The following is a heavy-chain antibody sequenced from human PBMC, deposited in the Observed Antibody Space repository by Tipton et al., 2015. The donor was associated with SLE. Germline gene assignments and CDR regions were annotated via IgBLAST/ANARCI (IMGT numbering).Heavy chain of an antibody. CDR1: GYSISSGYY. J-gene: IGHJ3*01. D-gene: IGHD1-26*01. CDR2: IYHSGST. CDR3: ARRYEKWEILQNDAFDV. V-gene: IGHV4-38-2*02. Sequence: LRLSCTVSGYSISSGYYWGWIRQPPGKGLEWIGSIYHSGSTYYNPSLKSRVTISVDTSKNQFSLKLSSVTAADTAMYYCARRYEKWEILQNDAFDVWGQGTMVTVSS.